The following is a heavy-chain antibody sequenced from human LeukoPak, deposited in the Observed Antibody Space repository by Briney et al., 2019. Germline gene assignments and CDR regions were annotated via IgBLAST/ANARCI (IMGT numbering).Heavy chain of an antibody. CDR3: ARDYGDYKFDY. V-gene: IGHV1-2*04. CDR1: GYTFTGYY. D-gene: IGHD4-17*01. J-gene: IGHJ4*02. Sequence: ASVKVSFKASGYTFTGYYMHWVRQAPGQGLEGMGWINPNSGGTNYAQKFQGWVTMTRDTSISTAYMELSRLRSDDTAVYYCARDYGDYKFDYWGQGTLVTVSS. CDR2: INPNSGGT.